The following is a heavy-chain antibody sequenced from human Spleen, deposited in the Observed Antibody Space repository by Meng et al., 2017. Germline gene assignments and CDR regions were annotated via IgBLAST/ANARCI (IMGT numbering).Heavy chain of an antibody. CDR3: AKRSIVVVPAAIFDY. D-gene: IGHD2-2*01. CDR2: ISGSGGST. J-gene: IGHJ4*02. Sequence: GESLKISCAASGFTFSSYAMSWVRQAPGKGLEWVSAISGSGGSTYYADSVKGRFTISRDNSKNTLYLQMNSLRAEDTAVYYCAKRSIVVVPAAIFDYWGQGTLVTVSS. V-gene: IGHV3-23*01. CDR1: GFTFSSYA.